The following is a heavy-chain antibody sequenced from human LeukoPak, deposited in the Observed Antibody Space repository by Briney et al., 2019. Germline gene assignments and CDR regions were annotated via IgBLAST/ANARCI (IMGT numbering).Heavy chain of an antibody. J-gene: IGHJ4*02. CDR2: ISNSGGRT. V-gene: IGHV3-23*01. D-gene: IGHD5-12*01. CDR3: AKSYNGYESKPDY. CDR1: GFTFSSYA. Sequence: GGSLRLSWAASGFTFSSYAMSWVRQAPGKGLEWVSSISNSGGRTFYTDSVKGRFTISRDNSKITLYLQMNSLRAEDTAVYYCAKSYNGYESKPDYWGQGTLVTVSS.